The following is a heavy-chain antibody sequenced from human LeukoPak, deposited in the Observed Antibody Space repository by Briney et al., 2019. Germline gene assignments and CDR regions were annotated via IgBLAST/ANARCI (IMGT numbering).Heavy chain of an antibody. V-gene: IGHV1-69*04. J-gene: IGHJ4*02. CDR3: ARDRGDDIVATYFDY. CDR2: IIPILGIA. Sequence: ASVKVSCKASGGTFSSYAISWVRQAPGQGLEWMGRIIPILGIANYAQKFQGRVTIPADKSTSTAYMELSSLRSEDTAVYYCARDRGDDIVATYFDYWGQGTLVTVSS. D-gene: IGHD5-12*01. CDR1: GGTFSSYA.